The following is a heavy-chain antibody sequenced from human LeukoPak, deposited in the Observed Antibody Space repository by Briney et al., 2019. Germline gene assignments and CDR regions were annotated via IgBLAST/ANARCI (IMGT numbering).Heavy chain of an antibody. CDR1: GYSFTNYW. Sequence: GESLKISCKGSGYSFTNYWIGWVRQMPGKGLEGMGIIYPGDSDTRYSPSFQGQVTISADKSISTAYLQWSSLKASDTAMYFCARRFLYGASRYFDYWGQGTLVTVSS. V-gene: IGHV5-51*01. D-gene: IGHD4-17*01. CDR3: ARRFLYGASRYFDY. CDR2: IYPGDSDT. J-gene: IGHJ4*02.